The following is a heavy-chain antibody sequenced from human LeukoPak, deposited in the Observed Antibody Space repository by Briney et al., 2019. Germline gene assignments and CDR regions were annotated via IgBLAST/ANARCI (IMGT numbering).Heavy chain of an antibody. CDR2: INPNSGGT. CDR3: ARHYDYGDYDYGY. J-gene: IGHJ4*02. V-gene: IGHV1-2*06. Sequence: ASVKVSCKASGYTFTGYYMHWVRQAPGQGLEWMGRINPNSGGTNYAQKFQGRVTMTRGTPISTAYMELSRLRSDDTAVYYCARHYDYGDYDYGYWGQGTLVTVSS. CDR1: GYTFTGYY. D-gene: IGHD4-17*01.